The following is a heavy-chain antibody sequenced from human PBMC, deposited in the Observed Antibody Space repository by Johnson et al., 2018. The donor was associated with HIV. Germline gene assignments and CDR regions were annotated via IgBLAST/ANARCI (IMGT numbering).Heavy chain of an antibody. V-gene: IGHV3-7*04. Sequence: VQLVESGGGLVQPGGSLKLSCAASGFTFSNYWMTWVRQAQGKGLEWVATIKQDGREKYYVDSVKGRFTISRDNTKNSLYLQMNSLRAEDTAFYYCARGRGALDIWGQGTMVTVSS. CDR3: ARGRGALDI. CDR2: IKQDGREK. D-gene: IGHD3-16*01. J-gene: IGHJ3*02. CDR1: GFTFSNYW.